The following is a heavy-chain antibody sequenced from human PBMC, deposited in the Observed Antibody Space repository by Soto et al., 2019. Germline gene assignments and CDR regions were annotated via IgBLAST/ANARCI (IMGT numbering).Heavy chain of an antibody. CDR1: GFTFSSYA. CDR2: ISGSGGST. Sequence: VQLLESGGGLVQPGGSLRLSCAASGFTFSSYAMSWVRQAPGKGLEWVSAISGSGGSTYYADSVKGRFTISRDNSKNTLYLQMHSLRAQDTAVYYCAKVGLDYIGSFDIWGQGTMVTVSS. J-gene: IGHJ3*02. D-gene: IGHD3-16*01. CDR3: AKVGLDYIGSFDI. V-gene: IGHV3-23*01.